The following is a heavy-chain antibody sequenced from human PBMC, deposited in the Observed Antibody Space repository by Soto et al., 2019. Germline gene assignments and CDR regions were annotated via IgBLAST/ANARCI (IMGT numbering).Heavy chain of an antibody. CDR2: INPNSGGT. J-gene: IGHJ3*02. V-gene: IGHV1-2*04. CDR1: GYTFTGYY. D-gene: IGHD1-26*01. CDR3: ARNIVGANHDAFDT. Sequence: QVQLVQSGAEVKKPGASVKVSCKASGYTFTGYYMHWVRRAPGQGLEWMGWINPNSGGTNYAQKFQGWVTMTRDTSISTAYMELSRLRSDDTAVYYCARNIVGANHDAFDTWGQGTMVTVSS.